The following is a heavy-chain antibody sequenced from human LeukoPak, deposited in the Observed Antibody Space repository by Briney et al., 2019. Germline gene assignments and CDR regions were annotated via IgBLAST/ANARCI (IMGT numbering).Heavy chain of an antibody. CDR3: ARGPHWDPHFDY. Sequence: ASVKVSCKASGYTFTGYYMHWVRQAPGQGLEWMGWINPNSGGTNYAQKFLGRVTMTRDTSISTAYMELSRLRSDDTAVYYCARGPHWDPHFDYWGQGTLVTVSS. CDR2: INPNSGGT. J-gene: IGHJ4*02. D-gene: IGHD7-27*01. V-gene: IGHV1-2*02. CDR1: GYTFTGYY.